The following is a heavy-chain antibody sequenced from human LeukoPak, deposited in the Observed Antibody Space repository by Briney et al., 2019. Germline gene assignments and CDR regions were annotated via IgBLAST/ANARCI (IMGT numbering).Heavy chain of an antibody. J-gene: IGHJ6*03. CDR1: GGSMSNNY. V-gene: IGHV4-59*08. D-gene: IGHD4-17*01. CDR2: ISYTGST. Sequence: PETLSLTCSVSGGSMSNNYWGWIRQPPGRGLEWIGYISYTGSTSYTPSLKSRVSIFLETPRNQFSLEVSSVIAADTAVYYCARLQSANHDNGYYTGGFYYMDVWGKGTTVTVSS. CDR3: ARLQSANHDNGYYTGGFYYMDV.